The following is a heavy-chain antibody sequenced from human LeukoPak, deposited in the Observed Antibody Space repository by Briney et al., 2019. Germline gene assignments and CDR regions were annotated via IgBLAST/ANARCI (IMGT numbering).Heavy chain of an antibody. CDR2: IKSKADGATT. CDR3: TTNYYGSGSSENFDY. Sequence: PGGSLRLSCAASGFTFKKYAMNWVRQAPGKGLEWVGRIKSKADGATTDYAAPVKGRFTISRDDSKNTLYLQMNSLKTEDTAVYYCTTNYYGSGSSENFDYWGQGTLVTVSS. CDR1: GFTFKKYA. V-gene: IGHV3-15*01. D-gene: IGHD3-10*01. J-gene: IGHJ4*02.